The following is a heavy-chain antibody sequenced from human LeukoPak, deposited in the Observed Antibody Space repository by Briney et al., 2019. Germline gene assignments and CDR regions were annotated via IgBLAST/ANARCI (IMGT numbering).Heavy chain of an antibody. CDR1: GGSLSSSSYY. CDR2: IYYSGST. Sequence: SETLSLTCTVSGGSLSSSSYYWGWIRQPPGKGLEWIGSIYYSGSTYYNPSLKSRVTISVDTSKNQFSLKLSSVTAADTAVYYCARRYDSRGYNWFDPWGQGTLVTVSS. J-gene: IGHJ5*02. D-gene: IGHD3-22*01. CDR3: ARRYDSRGYNWFDP. V-gene: IGHV4-39*01.